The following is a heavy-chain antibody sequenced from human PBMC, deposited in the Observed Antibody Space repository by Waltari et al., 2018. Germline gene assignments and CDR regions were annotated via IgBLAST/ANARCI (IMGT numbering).Heavy chain of an antibody. V-gene: IGHV3-7*01. CDR3: ATGSVTHTY. Sequence: EVQLAESGGGLVQPGGSLRLSCAASGLILSSYWMTWVRQAPGKGWEGVANRKEDGSEIYYVDSVRGRFTVSRDNAKNSLFLQMTSLRVEDTAVYYCATGSVTHTYWGQGTLVSVSA. CDR1: GLILSSYW. D-gene: IGHD2-21*02. CDR2: RKEDGSEI. J-gene: IGHJ4*02.